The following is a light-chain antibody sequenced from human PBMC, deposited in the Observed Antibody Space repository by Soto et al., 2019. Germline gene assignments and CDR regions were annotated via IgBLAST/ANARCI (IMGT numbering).Light chain of an antibody. CDR2: GVS. V-gene: IGKV3-15*01. CDR3: QQYSSWPLT. CDR1: QRVINSL. Sequence: EIVMTQSPATLSVSPGERATLSCRASQRVINSLLARYQQKPGQAPRLLIYGVSTRATGIPARFSGSGSGTEFILTISSLQSEDFAVYYCQQYSSWPLTFGRGLKVEIK. J-gene: IGKJ4*01.